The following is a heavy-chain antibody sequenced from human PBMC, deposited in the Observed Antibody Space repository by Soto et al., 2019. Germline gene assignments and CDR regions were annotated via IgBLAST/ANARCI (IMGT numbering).Heavy chain of an antibody. Sequence: GGSLRLSCAASGFTFSNYAMNWVRQAPGKGLEWVSGISSSGGNTYYADSVKGRFAISRDNSKNTLYLQMNSLRAADTAIYYCAHILSGSQFNYWGQGTPVTVSS. V-gene: IGHV3-23*01. D-gene: IGHD3-9*01. J-gene: IGHJ4*02. CDR3: AHILSGSQFNY. CDR2: ISSSGGNT. CDR1: GFTFSNYA.